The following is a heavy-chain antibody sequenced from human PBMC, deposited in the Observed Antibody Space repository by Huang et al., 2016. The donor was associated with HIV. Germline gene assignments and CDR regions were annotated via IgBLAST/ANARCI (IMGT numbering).Heavy chain of an antibody. J-gene: IGHJ4*02. CDR1: GGTCSKYA. CDR2: IIPMFGTP. D-gene: IGHD4-17*01. Sequence: QVQLVQSGAEVKTPGSSVKVSCKASGGTCSKYAISWVRPAPGQGLEWMGGIIPMFGTPNYERKFQGRVTITADDSTSTTYVEVSSLRSEDTALYYCARGQLGSYGDYDVLYWGQGTLVTVSS. CDR3: ARGQLGSYGDYDVLY. V-gene: IGHV1-69*13.